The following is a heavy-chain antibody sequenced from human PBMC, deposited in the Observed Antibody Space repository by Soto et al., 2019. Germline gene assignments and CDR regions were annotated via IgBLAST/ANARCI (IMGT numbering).Heavy chain of an antibody. J-gene: IGHJ4*02. D-gene: IGHD3-10*01. CDR3: AKRDSGSGRSPPLINY. V-gene: IGHV3-23*01. Sequence: EVQLLESGGGLVQPGGSLRLSCAASGFTFSSYSMNWVRQAPGKGLEWVASVGGGGDNTFYADSVKGRFTISRDDSQDTLYLKMNSPRAEDTAVYFCAKRDSGSGRSPPLINYWGQGTLVTVSS. CDR2: VGGGGDNT. CDR1: GFTFSSYS.